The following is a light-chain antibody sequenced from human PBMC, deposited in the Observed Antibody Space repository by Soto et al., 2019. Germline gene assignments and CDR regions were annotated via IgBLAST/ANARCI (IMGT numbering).Light chain of an antibody. CDR1: QSISSY. V-gene: IGKV1-39*01. CDR3: QQSYSTLRWT. CDR2: AAS. J-gene: IGKJ1*01. Sequence: DIQMTQSPSSLSASVGDRVTITCRASQSISSYLNWYQQKPGKAPKLLIYAASSLQSGVPSRFSGSGSGTDFTLTISSLQPEDFATYYCQQSYSTLRWTFGQGTMVEIK.